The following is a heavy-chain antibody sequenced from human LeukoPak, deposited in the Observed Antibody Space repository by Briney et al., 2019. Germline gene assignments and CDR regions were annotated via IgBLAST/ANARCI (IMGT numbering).Heavy chain of an antibody. CDR1: GFSFSTYG. CDR3: AKKAQYNGNYPLDY. CDR2: IWHDGNNK. V-gene: IGHV3-33*06. J-gene: IGHJ4*02. D-gene: IGHD1-26*01. Sequence: PGGSLRLSCAASGFSFSTYGMQWVRQAPGKGLEWVALIWHDGNNKYYRDSVKGRFTISRDNSKNTLYLQMNSLRAEDTALYFCAKKAQYNGNYPLDYWGQGTLVTVSS.